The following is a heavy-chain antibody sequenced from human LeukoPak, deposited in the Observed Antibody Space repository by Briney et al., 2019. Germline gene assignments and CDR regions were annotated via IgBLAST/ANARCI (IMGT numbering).Heavy chain of an antibody. CDR3: AKDSRFLLMGGAFDI. V-gene: IGHV3-9*01. CDR2: ISWNSGSI. Sequence: GGSLRLSCAASGFTFDDYAMHWVRQAPGKGLEWVSGISWNSGSIGYADSVKGRFTISRDNAKNSLYLQMNSLRAEDTALYYCAKDSRFLLMGGAFDIWGQGTTVIVSS. CDR1: GFTFDDYA. D-gene: IGHD2-8*01. J-gene: IGHJ3*02.